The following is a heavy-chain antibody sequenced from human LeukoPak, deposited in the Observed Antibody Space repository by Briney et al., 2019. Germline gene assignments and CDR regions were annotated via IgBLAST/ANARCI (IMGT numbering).Heavy chain of an antibody. CDR1: GGSISSGSYY. CDR3: AREVIRYFNWFDP. V-gene: IGHV4-61*02. CDR2: IYTSGST. D-gene: IGHD3-9*01. J-gene: IGHJ5*02. Sequence: TLSLTCTVSGGSISSGSYYWSWIRLPAGKGLEWIGRIYTSGSTNYNPSLKSRVTISVDTSKNQFSLKLSSVTAADTAVYYCAREVIRYFNWFDPWGQGTLVTVSS.